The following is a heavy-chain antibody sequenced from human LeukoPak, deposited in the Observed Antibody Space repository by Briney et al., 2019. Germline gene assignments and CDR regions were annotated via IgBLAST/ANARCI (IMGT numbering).Heavy chain of an antibody. J-gene: IGHJ3*02. D-gene: IGHD3-3*01. Sequence: PGGSLRLSCAASGFTFSSSWTSWVRQAPGKGLEWVANIKQDGSEKYYVDSVKGRFTISRDNAKNSLYLQMNSLRAEDTAVYYCARDLLLPFWRAQRSAIFDIWGQGTMVTVSS. V-gene: IGHV3-7*01. CDR1: GFTFSSSW. CDR2: IKQDGSEK. CDR3: ARDLLLPFWRAQRSAIFDI.